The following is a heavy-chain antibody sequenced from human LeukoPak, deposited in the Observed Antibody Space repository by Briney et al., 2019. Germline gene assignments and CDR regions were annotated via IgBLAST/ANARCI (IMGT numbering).Heavy chain of an antibody. CDR3: AKELYGSGSYYKAPFDS. CDR1: GFIFSSYA. CDR2: ISGSGSEI. V-gene: IGHV3-23*01. D-gene: IGHD3-10*01. J-gene: IGHJ4*02. Sequence: GGSLRLSCAASGFIFSSYAMGWVRQAPGKGLEWVSGISGSGSEIYYADSVKGRFTISRDNSKNPLYLQMNSLRAEDTAVYYCAKELYGSGSYYKAPFDSWGQGTLVTVSS.